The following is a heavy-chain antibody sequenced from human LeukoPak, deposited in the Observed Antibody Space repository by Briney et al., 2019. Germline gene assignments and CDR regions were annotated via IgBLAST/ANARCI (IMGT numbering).Heavy chain of an antibody. Sequence: GGSLRLSCAASGFTFSSYAMSWVRQAPGKGLEWVSTLSGSGASTYYAESVKGRLTISRDNSKNTLYLQVNSLRAEDTAIYYCAKGSAAGRPYYFDNWGQGTLVTVSS. V-gene: IGHV3-23*01. CDR2: LSGSGAST. D-gene: IGHD6-6*01. CDR3: AKGSAAGRPYYFDN. J-gene: IGHJ4*02. CDR1: GFTFSSYA.